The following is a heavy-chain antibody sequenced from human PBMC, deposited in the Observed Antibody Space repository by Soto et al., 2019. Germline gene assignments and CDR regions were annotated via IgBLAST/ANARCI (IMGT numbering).Heavy chain of an antibody. CDR2: IYPGDSDT. D-gene: IGHD3-10*01. Sequence: PGESLKISCKGSGYSFTSYWIGWVRQMPGKGLEWMGIIYPGDSDTRYSPSFQGQVTISADKSISTAYLQWSSLKASDTAMYYCARRARSGAGTSYYYYSMDVWGQGTTVTVSS. V-gene: IGHV5-51*01. CDR1: GYSFTSYW. J-gene: IGHJ6*02. CDR3: ARRARSGAGTSYYYYSMDV.